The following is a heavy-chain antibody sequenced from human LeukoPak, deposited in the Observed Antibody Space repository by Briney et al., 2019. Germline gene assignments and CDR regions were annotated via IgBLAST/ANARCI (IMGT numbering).Heavy chain of an antibody. D-gene: IGHD3-10*01. CDR3: ARLCLWFGELFRGLSSVGFDP. J-gene: IGHJ5*02. V-gene: IGHV4-34*01. CDR2: INHSGST. CDR1: GGSISNYY. Sequence: PSVTLSLTCTVSGGSISNYYWSWIRQPPGKGLEWIGEINHSGSTNYNPSLRSRVTISVDTSKNQFSLKLSSVTAADTAVYYCARLCLWFGELFRGLSSVGFDPWGQGTLVTVSS.